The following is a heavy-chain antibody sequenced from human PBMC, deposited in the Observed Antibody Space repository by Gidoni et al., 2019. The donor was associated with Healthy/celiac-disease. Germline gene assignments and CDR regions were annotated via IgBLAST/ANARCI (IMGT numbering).Heavy chain of an antibody. Sequence: QVQLVESGGGVVQPGRSLRLSCAASGFTFSSYGMHWVRQAPGKGLEWVAVISYDGSNKYYADSVKGRFTISRDNSKNTLYLQMNSLRAEDTAVYYCAKDLQIAVAGKASYFDYWGQGTLVTVSS. CDR2: ISYDGSNK. D-gene: IGHD6-19*01. CDR3: AKDLQIAVAGKASYFDY. V-gene: IGHV3-30*18. CDR1: GFTFSSYG. J-gene: IGHJ4*02.